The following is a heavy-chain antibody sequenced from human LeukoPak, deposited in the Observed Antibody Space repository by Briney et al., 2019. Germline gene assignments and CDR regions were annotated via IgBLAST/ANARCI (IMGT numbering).Heavy chain of an antibody. V-gene: IGHV4-34*01. Sequence: SETLSLTCAVYGGSFSGYYWSWIRQPPGKGLEWIGEINHGGSTNYNPSLKSRATISVDTSKNQFSLKLTSVTAADTAVYYCARNKLGYCSGGSCYSGPPSTNSRRYYFDYWGQGTLVTVSS. CDR3: ARNKLGYCSGGSCYSGPPSTNSRRYYFDY. CDR2: INHGGST. D-gene: IGHD2-15*01. CDR1: GGSFSGYY. J-gene: IGHJ4*02.